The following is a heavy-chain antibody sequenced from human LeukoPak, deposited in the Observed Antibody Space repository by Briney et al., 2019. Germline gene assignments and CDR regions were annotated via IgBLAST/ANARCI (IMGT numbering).Heavy chain of an antibody. Sequence: SETLSLTCTVSGGSISSYYWSWIRQPAGKGLEWIGRIYTSGSTNYNPSLKSRVTISVDTSKNQFSLKLSSVTAADTAVYYCARAGCSSTSCYSAYDAFDIWGQGTMVTVSS. V-gene: IGHV4-4*07. J-gene: IGHJ3*02. D-gene: IGHD2-2*01. CDR3: ARAGCSSTSCYSAYDAFDI. CDR2: IYTSGST. CDR1: GGSISSYY.